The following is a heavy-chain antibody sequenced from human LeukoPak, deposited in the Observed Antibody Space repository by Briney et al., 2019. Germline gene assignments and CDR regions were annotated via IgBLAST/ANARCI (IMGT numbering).Heavy chain of an antibody. Sequence: PSQTLSLTCAVSGGSISSGGHSWSWIRQPPGKGLEWIGYICHSGSTYYNPSLKSRVTISVDRSKNQFSLKLSSVTAADTAVYYCARATSETRYGRQADAFDIWGQGTMVTVSS. D-gene: IGHD5-18*01. J-gene: IGHJ3*02. CDR3: ARATSETRYGRQADAFDI. V-gene: IGHV4-30-2*01. CDR1: GGSISSGGHS. CDR2: ICHSGST.